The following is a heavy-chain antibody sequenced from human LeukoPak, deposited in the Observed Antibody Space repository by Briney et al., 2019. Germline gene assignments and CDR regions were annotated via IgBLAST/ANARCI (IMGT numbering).Heavy chain of an antibody. J-gene: IGHJ4*02. V-gene: IGHV3-48*01. D-gene: IGHD5-24*01. CDR3: ARDGYNQEGYFDY. CDR1: GFTFSSYS. Sequence: GGSLRLSCAASGFTFSSYSMNWVRQAPGKGLEWVSYISSSSSTIYYADSVKGRFTISRDNAKNSLYLQMNSLRAEDTAVYYCARDGYNQEGYFDYWGQGTLVTVSS. CDR2: ISSSSSTI.